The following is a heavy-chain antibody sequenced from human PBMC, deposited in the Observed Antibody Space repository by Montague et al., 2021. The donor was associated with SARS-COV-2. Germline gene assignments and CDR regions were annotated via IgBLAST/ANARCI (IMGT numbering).Heavy chain of an antibody. CDR2: IDWDDDK. V-gene: IGHV2-70*01. D-gene: IGHD4-23*01. CDR3: ARSYGTTVVTRAFDY. Sequence: PELVKPTQTLTLTCTFSGFSLSTSGMCVSWIRQPPGKALEWLTLIDWDDDKYYSTSLKTRLTISKDTSKNQVVLTMTNVDPVGTATYYCARSYGTTVVTRAFDYWGQGTLVTVSS. J-gene: IGHJ4*02. CDR1: GFSLSTSGMC.